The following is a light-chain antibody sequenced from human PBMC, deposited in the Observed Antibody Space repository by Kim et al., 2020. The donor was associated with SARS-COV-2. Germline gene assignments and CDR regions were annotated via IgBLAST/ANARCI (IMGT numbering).Light chain of an antibody. CDR1: SSDVGAYHY. CDR2: DVN. V-gene: IGLV2-8*01. CDR3: SSYAGSNNV. J-gene: IGLJ1*01. Sequence: PGQSVTLSCSGTSSDVGAYHYVSWYQQHPGKAPKLIIYDVNDRPSGVPDRFSGSKSGNTASLTVSGLQAEDEADYYCSSYAGSNNVFGTGTKVTVL.